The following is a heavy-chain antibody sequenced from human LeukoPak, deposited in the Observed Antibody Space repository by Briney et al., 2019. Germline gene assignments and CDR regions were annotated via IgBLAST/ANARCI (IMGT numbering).Heavy chain of an antibody. CDR2: IKSKTAGGTI. D-gene: IGHD1-26*01. V-gene: IGHV3-15*01. CDR3: TTGESMVGSTIHIRWAD. Sequence: GGSLRLSCAASGFTFSNAWMTWVRQAPGRGLEWVGRIKSKTAGGTIDYAAPVKGRFTISRDDSKNTLYLQMNSLRTEDTAVYYCTTGESMVGSTIHIRWADWGQGTLVTVSS. CDR1: GFTFSNAW. J-gene: IGHJ4*02.